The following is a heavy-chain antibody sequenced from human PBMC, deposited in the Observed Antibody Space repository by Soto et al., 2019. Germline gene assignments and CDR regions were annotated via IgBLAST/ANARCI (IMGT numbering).Heavy chain of an antibody. Sequence: QVQLQESGPGLVKPSETLSLTCTVSGVSINSDYWSWIRQPAGKGLEWIGRMYSSGSTNYNPSLKSRVTMSVDTSKNQFSLMLSSVTAADTAVYYCASPLGYWGQGTLVTVSS. CDR3: ASPLGY. CDR2: MYSSGST. J-gene: IGHJ4*02. CDR1: GVSINSDY. V-gene: IGHV4-4*07.